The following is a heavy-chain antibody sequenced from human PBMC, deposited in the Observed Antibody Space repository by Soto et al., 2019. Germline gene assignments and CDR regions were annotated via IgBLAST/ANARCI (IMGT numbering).Heavy chain of an antibody. Sequence: SVKVSCKASGGIFSSYAISWVRQAPGQGLEWMGGIIPIFGTANYAQKFQGRVTITADKSTSTAYMELSSLRSEDTAVYYCAIEYYYDSSGYSDYWGQGTLVTVSS. CDR2: IIPIFGTA. D-gene: IGHD3-22*01. CDR3: AIEYYYDSSGYSDY. V-gene: IGHV1-69*06. CDR1: GGIFSSYA. J-gene: IGHJ4*02.